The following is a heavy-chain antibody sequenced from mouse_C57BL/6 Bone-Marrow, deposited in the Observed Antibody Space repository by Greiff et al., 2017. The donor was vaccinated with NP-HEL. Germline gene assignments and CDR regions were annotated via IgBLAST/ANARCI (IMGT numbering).Heavy chain of an antibody. CDR1: GYTFTSYW. V-gene: IGHV1-59*01. D-gene: IGHD1-1*01. CDR2: IDPSDSYT. J-gene: IGHJ3*01. Sequence: QVQLQQPGAELVRPGTSVKLSCKASGYTFTSYWMHWVKQRPGQGLEWIGVIDPSDSYTNYNQKFKGKATLTVDTSSSTAYMQLSSLTSEDSAVYYCARGDYYGSSSGFAYWGQGTLVTVSA. CDR3: ARGDYYGSSSGFAY.